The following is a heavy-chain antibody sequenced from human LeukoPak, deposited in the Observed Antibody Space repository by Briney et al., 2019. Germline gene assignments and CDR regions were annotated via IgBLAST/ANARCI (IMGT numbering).Heavy chain of an antibody. CDR1: GYTFSSYY. V-gene: IGHV1-46*01. D-gene: IGHD3-22*01. J-gene: IGHJ4*02. Sequence: ASVKVSCKASGYTFSSYYMYWVRQAPRQGLEWMGIINPNGGATSYAQKLQGRLTMTRDMSTSTVYMELSGLRSEDTAVYYCARDLYSSGSYWLDYWGQGTLVTVSS. CDR2: INPNGGAT. CDR3: ARDLYSSGSYWLDY.